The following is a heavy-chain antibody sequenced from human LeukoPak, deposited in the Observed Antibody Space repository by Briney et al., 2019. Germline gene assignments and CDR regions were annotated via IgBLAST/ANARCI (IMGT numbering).Heavy chain of an antibody. J-gene: IGHJ4*02. Sequence: GGSLRLSCAASGFPFSSYAMSWVRQAPGKGLEWVSVFSDSGGRTYSAASVKGRFTISRDNSKDTLYLQMNSLRAEDTAVYYCARTYCIGSSCPGVFEYWGQGTLVTVSS. V-gene: IGHV3-23*01. CDR2: FSDSGGRT. CDR1: GFPFSSYA. CDR3: ARTYCIGSSCPGVFEY. D-gene: IGHD2-15*01.